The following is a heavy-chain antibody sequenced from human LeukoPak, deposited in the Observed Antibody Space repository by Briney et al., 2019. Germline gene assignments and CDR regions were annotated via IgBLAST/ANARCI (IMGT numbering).Heavy chain of an antibody. CDR1: GFSLNDYS. Sequence: PGGSLRLSCVASGFSLNDYSMNWVRQAPGKGLEWVASISIGGDTTYSDSVKGRFTISRDNSKNTLYLQLDSLRAEDTAIYYCAKEIRPNDCWGQGTLVTVSS. CDR2: ISIGGDTT. CDR3: AKEIRPNDC. J-gene: IGHJ4*02. D-gene: IGHD4-17*01. V-gene: IGHV3-23*01.